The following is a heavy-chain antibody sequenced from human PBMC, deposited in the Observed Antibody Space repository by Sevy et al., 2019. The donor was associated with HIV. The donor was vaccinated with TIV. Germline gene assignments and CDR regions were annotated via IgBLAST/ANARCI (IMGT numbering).Heavy chain of an antibody. J-gene: IGHJ4*02. CDR3: AKDGGGVAGLLGILFDF. D-gene: IGHD6-19*01. Sequence: GGSLRLSCAASGFTFSNYAMTWVRQAPGKGLEWVSAISGSGDSTYYADSVKGRFTISRDNSEKTLYLQMNSLRAEDTAVYYCAKDGGGVAGLLGILFDFWGQGTLVTVSS. CDR1: GFTFSNYA. CDR2: ISGSGDST. V-gene: IGHV3-23*01.